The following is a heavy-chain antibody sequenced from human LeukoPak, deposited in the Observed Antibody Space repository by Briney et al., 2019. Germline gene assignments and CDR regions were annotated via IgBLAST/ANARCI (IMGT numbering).Heavy chain of an antibody. CDR2: ISGSGGST. Sequence: PGGSLRLSCAASGFTFSSYAMSWVRQAPGKGLEWGSAISGSGGSTYYADSVKGRFTISRDNSKNTLYLQMNSLRAEDTALYYCASHQDIVVVPAAIPWGQGTLVTVSS. CDR3: ASHQDIVVVPAAIP. CDR1: GFTFSSYA. J-gene: IGHJ5*02. V-gene: IGHV3-23*01. D-gene: IGHD2-2*01.